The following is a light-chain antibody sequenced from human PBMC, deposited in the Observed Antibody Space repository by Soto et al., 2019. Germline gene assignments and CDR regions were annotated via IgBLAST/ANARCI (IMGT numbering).Light chain of an antibody. CDR3: QQYNSFPLT. J-gene: IGKJ4*01. Sequence: DIPMTQSPSSVSASVGDRVTITCRASQGISSRLAWYQQTRGKAPKLLISAASSLHSGIPSRFSGSGSGTDFTLTFSSLQPEDFATCYCQQYNSFPLTFGGGTKVEIK. CDR2: AAS. CDR1: QGISSR. V-gene: IGKV1-12*01.